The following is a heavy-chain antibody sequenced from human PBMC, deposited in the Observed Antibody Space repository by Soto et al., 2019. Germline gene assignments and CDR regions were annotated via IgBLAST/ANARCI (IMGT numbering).Heavy chain of an antibody. CDR3: ARSAPYPLLDYYMDV. CDR1: GYTFTTYS. Sequence: EASVKVSCKASGYTFTTYSMHWVRQAPGQGLEWMGWINGGTGKTESPQRFQGRVTFTRDTAASIAYMELGGLRSEDTAVYYCARSAPYPLLDYYMDVWGKGATVTVS. J-gene: IGHJ6*03. V-gene: IGHV1-3*01. CDR2: INGGTGKT. D-gene: IGHD3-3*02.